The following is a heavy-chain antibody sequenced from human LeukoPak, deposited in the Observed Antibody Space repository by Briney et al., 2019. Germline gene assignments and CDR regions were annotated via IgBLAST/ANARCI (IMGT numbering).Heavy chain of an antibody. Sequence: PGGSLRLSCAASGFTFSDYYMSWIRQAPGKGLEWVSYISHSGITKYYADSVKGRFTISRDNAKNSLYLQMNSLRAEDTAVYYCARDQLGYYDSSGPRASYWGQGTLVTVSS. V-gene: IGHV3-11*04. J-gene: IGHJ4*02. CDR2: ISHSGITK. CDR3: ARDQLGYYDSSGPRASY. D-gene: IGHD3-22*01. CDR1: GFTFSDYY.